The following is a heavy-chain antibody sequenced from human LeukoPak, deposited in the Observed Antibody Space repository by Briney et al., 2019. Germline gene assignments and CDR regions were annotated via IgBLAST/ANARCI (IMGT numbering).Heavy chain of an antibody. Sequence: GGSLRLSCAASGFTFSSYGMHWVRQAPGKGLEWAALIWYDGSNKYYADSVKGRLTISRDNSKNTLYLQMNSLRAEDTAVYYCAREGPRGNSQFDYWGQGTLVTVSS. CDR2: IWYDGSNK. J-gene: IGHJ4*02. CDR1: GFTFSSYG. D-gene: IGHD2/OR15-2a*01. V-gene: IGHV3-33*01. CDR3: AREGPRGNSQFDY.